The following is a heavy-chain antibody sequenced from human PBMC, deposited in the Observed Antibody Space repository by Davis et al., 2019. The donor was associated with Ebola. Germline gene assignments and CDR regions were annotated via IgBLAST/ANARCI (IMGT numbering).Heavy chain of an antibody. V-gene: IGHV4-34*01. J-gene: IGHJ4*02. CDR2: INHSGST. D-gene: IGHD2-2*01. CDR3: ASPHQIRGMDCFDR. CDR1: GQSFRDYY. Sequence: PSETLSLTCAVNGQSFRDYYWGWIRQPPGKGLEWIGEINHSGSTYYNPSLKSRVTISIDTSRNQFSLKLTSVTAADTAVYYCASPHQIRGMDCFDRWGQGTLVTVSS.